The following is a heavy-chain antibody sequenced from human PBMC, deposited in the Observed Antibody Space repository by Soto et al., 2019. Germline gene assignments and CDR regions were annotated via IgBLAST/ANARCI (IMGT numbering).Heavy chain of an antibody. Sequence: SETLSLTCTVSGGSISSSSYYWGWLRQPPGKGLEWTGSIYYSGSTYYNPSLKRRVTISVDTSKNQFSLKLSSVTAADTAVYYWARQRRYCSGGSCDSDKGPYYFDYWGQGTLVTVSS. CDR2: IYYSGST. J-gene: IGHJ4*02. CDR1: GGSISSSSYY. V-gene: IGHV4-39*01. D-gene: IGHD2-15*01. CDR3: ARQRRYCSGGSCDSDKGPYYFDY.